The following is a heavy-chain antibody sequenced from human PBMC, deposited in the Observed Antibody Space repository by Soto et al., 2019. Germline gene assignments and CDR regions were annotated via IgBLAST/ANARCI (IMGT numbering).Heavy chain of an antibody. D-gene: IGHD4-17*01. CDR2: IYPGDSDT. CDR1: GYSFPNHW. J-gene: IGHJ4*02. V-gene: IGHV5-51*01. Sequence: GESLKISCKGSGYSFPNHWVGWVRQMPGKGLEWMGIIYPGDSDTRYSPSFQGQVTISADKSISTAYLRWSSLRASDTATYYCARLEYGDRSYFDFWGQGALVTVSS. CDR3: ARLEYGDRSYFDF.